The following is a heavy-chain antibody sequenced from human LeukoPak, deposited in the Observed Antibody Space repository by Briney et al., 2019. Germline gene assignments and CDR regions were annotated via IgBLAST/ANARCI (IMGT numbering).Heavy chain of an antibody. D-gene: IGHD4-23*01. CDR2: IYSGGST. Sequence: GGSLRLSCAASGFTVSSNYMSWVRQAPGKGLEWVSVIYSGGSTYYADSVKGRFTISRDNSKNTLYLQMNSLRAEDTAVYYCARGHGGYGGKDPDYWGQGTLVTVSS. CDR1: GFTVSSNY. V-gene: IGHV3-66*02. CDR3: ARGHGGYGGKDPDY. J-gene: IGHJ4*02.